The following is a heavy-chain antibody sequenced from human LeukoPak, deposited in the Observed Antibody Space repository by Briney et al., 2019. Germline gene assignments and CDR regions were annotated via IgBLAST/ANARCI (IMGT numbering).Heavy chain of an antibody. CDR2: IIPIFGTA. V-gene: IGHV1-69*05. CDR3: ARDGRYCSSTSCSVDAFDI. D-gene: IGHD2-2*01. CDR1: GGTFSSYA. J-gene: IGHJ3*02. Sequence: ASVKVSCKASGGTFSSYAISWVRQAPGQGLEWMGGIIPIFGTANYAQKFQGRVTITTDESTSTAYLELSSLRSEDTAVYYCARDGRYCSSTSCSVDAFDIWAKGQWSPSLQ.